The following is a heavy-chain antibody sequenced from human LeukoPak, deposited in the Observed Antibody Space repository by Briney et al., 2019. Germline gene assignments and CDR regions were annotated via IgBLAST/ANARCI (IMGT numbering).Heavy chain of an antibody. V-gene: IGHV1-8*03. Sequence: GASVKVSCKASGYTFTSYDINWVRQATGQGLEWMGWMNPNSGNTGYAQKFQGRVTITRNTSISTAYMELSSLRSEDTAVYYCAGSLRSRLCYFDYWGQGTLVTVSS. CDR1: GYTFTSYD. CDR3: AGSLRSRLCYFDY. J-gene: IGHJ4*02. CDR2: MNPNSGNT.